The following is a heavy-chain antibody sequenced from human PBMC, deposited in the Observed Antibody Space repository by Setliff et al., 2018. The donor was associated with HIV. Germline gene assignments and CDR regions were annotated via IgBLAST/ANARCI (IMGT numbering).Heavy chain of an antibody. CDR1: GGSISSYY. CDR2: IFYTGST. J-gene: IGHJ4*02. Sequence: TSETLSLTCTVSGGSISSYYWDWIRQPPGKSLEWVGSIFYTGSTNYRPSLESRVIVSLDTSKNQFSLKLSSVTAADTAVYYCTRRDVTTGMDSWGPGILVTVSS. V-gene: IGHV4-39*01. CDR3: TRRDVTTGMDS. D-gene: IGHD4-17*01.